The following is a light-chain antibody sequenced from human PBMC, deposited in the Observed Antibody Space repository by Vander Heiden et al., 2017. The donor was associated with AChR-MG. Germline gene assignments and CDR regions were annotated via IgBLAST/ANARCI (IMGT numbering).Light chain of an antibody. CDR1: SSNIGAGYD. V-gene: IGLV1-40*01. J-gene: IGLJ3*02. Sequence: QSVLTQPPSVSGAPGQRVPIPCPGSSSNIGAGYDVHWYQQLPGTAPKLLIYGNSNRPSGVPDRFSGSKSGTSASLAITGLQAEDEADYYCQSYDSSLSGSVFGGGTKLTVL. CDR2: GNS. CDR3: QSYDSSLSGSV.